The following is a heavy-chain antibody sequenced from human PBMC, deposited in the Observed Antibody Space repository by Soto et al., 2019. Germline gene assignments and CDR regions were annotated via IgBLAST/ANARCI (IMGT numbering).Heavy chain of an antibody. J-gene: IGHJ5*02. V-gene: IGHV3-23*01. D-gene: IGHD2-15*01. CDR2: ISGSGGST. CDR3: AKGGYCSGGSCYSAKYNWFDP. CDR1: GFTFSSYA. Sequence: EVQLLESGGGLVQPGGSLRLSSAASGFTFSSYAMSWVRQAPGKGLEWVSAISGSGGSTYYADSVKGRFTISRDNSKNTLYLQMNSLRAEDTAVYYCAKGGYCSGGSCYSAKYNWFDPWGQGTLVTVSS.